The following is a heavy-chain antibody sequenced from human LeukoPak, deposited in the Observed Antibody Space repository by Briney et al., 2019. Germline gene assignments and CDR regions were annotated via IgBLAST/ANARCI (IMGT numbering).Heavy chain of an antibody. CDR1: GFTFSSAW. V-gene: IGHV3-15*01. J-gene: IGHJ4*02. CDR3: TADYYGSGSCDY. Sequence: GGSLRLSCAASGFTFSSAWMSWVRQAPGKGLEWVGRIKSKTDGGTTDYAAPVKGRFTISRDDSKNTLYLQMNSLKTEDTAVYYCTADYYGSGSCDYWGQGTLVTVSS. CDR2: IKSKTDGGTT. D-gene: IGHD3-10*01.